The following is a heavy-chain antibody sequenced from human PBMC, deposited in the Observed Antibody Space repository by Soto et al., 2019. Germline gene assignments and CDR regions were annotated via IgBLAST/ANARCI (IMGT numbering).Heavy chain of an antibody. CDR1: GGNIISNC. CDR2: IYSGGST. J-gene: IGHJ4*02. Sequence: GVSMRVSCAAAGGNIISNCRSWVRQTPGKGLEWVSVIYSGGSTYYADSVKGRFTISRDNSKNTLYLQMNSLRAEDTAVYYCARHGYNYGGGYFDYWGQGTLVTVSS. V-gene: IGHV3-66*04. CDR3: ARHGYNYGGGYFDY. D-gene: IGHD5-18*01.